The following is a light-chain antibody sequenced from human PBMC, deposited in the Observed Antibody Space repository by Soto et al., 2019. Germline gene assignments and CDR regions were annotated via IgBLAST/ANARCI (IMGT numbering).Light chain of an antibody. Sequence: PGERVTLSCRASQSVSSSYFTWSQQKPGQAPRLLIYTASTRATSIPAVFSGSGSGTDFTFTISSLQPEDFAVYYCQQDYNLPGTFGQGTRVEVK. J-gene: IGKJ1*01. CDR3: QQDYNLPGT. V-gene: IGKV3D-7*01. CDR1: QSVSSSY. CDR2: TAS.